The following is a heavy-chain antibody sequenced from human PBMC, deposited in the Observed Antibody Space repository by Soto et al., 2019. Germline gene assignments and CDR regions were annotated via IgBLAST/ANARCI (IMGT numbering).Heavy chain of an antibody. CDR1: GFTFSSYG. CDR2: ISYDGSNK. J-gene: IGHJ6*02. Sequence: GGSLRLSCAASGFTFSSYGMHWVRQAPGKGLEWVAVISYDGSNKYYADSVKGRFTISRDNSKNTLYLQMNSLRAEDTAVYYCAKDMVRGVIINNGLFSSGMDVWGQGTTVTVSS. D-gene: IGHD3-10*01. CDR3: AKDMVRGVIINNGLFSSGMDV. V-gene: IGHV3-30*18.